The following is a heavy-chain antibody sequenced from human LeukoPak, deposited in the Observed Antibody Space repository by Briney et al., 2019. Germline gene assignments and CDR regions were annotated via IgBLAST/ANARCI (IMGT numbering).Heavy chain of an antibody. Sequence: GRSLRLSCAASGFTFDDYAMHWVRQAPGKGLEWVSGISWNSGSIGYADSVKGRFTISRDNAKNSLSLQMNSLRAEDTAIYYCARGGSYIRYWGQGTLVTVSS. CDR2: ISWNSGSI. CDR3: ARGGSYIRY. J-gene: IGHJ4*02. D-gene: IGHD1-26*01. CDR1: GFTFDDYA. V-gene: IGHV3-9*01.